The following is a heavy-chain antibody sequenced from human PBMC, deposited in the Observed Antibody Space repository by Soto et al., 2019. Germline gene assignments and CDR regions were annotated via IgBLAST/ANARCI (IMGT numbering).Heavy chain of an antibody. J-gene: IGHJ6*02. CDR2: ISAYNGNT. Sequence: GASVKVSCKASGYTFTSYGISWVRQAPGQGLEWMGWISAYNGNTNYAQKPQGRVTMTTDTSTSTAYMELRSLRSDDTAVYYCARHSYYDSSGYLGVWGQGTTVTVSS. V-gene: IGHV1-18*01. CDR1: GYTFTSYG. CDR3: ARHSYYDSSGYLGV. D-gene: IGHD3-22*01.